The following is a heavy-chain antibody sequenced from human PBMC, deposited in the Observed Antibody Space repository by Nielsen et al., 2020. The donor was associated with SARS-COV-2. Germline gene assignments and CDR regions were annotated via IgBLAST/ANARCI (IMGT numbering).Heavy chain of an antibody. D-gene: IGHD6-13*01. Sequence: ASVTVSCKASGYTFTGYYMHWVRQAPGQGLEWMGRINPNSGGTNYAQKFQGRVTMTRDTSISTAYMELSRLRSDDTVVYYCARESSSWYYFDYWGQGTLVTVSS. V-gene: IGHV1-2*05. CDR1: GYTFTGYY. J-gene: IGHJ4*02. CDR3: ARESSSWYYFDY. CDR2: INPNSGGT.